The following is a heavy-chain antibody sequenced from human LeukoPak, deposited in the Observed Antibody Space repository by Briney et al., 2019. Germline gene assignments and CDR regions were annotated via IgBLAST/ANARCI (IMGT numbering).Heavy chain of an antibody. V-gene: IGHV1-69*01. D-gene: IGHD5-12*01. CDR1: GGTFSSYA. CDR3: ARYSGYEGNWFDP. CDR2: IIPIFGTA. Sequence: ASVKVSCKPSGGTFSSYAISWVRQAPGQGLEWMGGIIPIFGTANYAQKFQGRVTITADESTSTAYMELSSLRPEDTAVYYCARYSGYEGNWFDPWGQGTLVTVSS. J-gene: IGHJ5*02.